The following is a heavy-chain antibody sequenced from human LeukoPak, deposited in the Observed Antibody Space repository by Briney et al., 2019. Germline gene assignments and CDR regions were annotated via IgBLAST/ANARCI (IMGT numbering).Heavy chain of an antibody. D-gene: IGHD3-10*01. CDR1: GGSISSSSYY. CDR3: ARDRGASMVRGDGDY. V-gene: IGHV4-39*07. CDR2: IYYSGST. J-gene: IGHJ4*02. Sequence: SETLSLTCTVSGGSISSSSYYWGWIRQPPGKGLEWIGSIYYSGSTYYNPSLKSRVTISVDTSKNQFSLKLNSVTAADTAVYYCARDRGASMVRGDGDYWGQGTLVTVSS.